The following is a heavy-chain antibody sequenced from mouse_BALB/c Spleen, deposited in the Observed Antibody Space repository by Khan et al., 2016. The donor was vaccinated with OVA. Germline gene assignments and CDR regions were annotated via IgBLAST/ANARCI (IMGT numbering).Heavy chain of an antibody. Sequence: VQLQESGPSLVKPSQTLSLTCTVTGDSFTTGYWNWIRKFPGNKLEYMGYIISTGYTYYNPSLISRISITRHTSNNQYYLKLNSVTDEDTATYSSAGATYRYAFDYWGQGTLVTVSA. V-gene: IGHV3-8*02. CDR2: IISTGYT. CDR1: GDSFTTGY. J-gene: IGHJ3*01. D-gene: IGHD2-14*01. CDR3: AGATYRYAFDY.